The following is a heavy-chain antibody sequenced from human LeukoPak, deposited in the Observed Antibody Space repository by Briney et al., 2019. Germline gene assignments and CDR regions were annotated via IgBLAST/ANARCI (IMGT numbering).Heavy chain of an antibody. CDR2: ISGSGGST. CDR1: GFTFSSYA. V-gene: IGHV3-23*01. CDR3: ARCTTGKTFGSLREIKKSREIDY. J-gene: IGHJ4*02. Sequence: GGSLRLSCAASGFTFSSYAMSWVRQAPGKGLEWVSAISGSGGSTYYADSVRGRFTISRDNAKNSLFLQMNSLRGEDTAVYYCARCTTGKTFGSLREIKKSREIDYWGQGTLVTVSS. D-gene: IGHD1-1*01.